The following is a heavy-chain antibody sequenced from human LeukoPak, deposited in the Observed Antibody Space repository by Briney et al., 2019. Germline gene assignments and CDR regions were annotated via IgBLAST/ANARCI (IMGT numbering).Heavy chain of an antibody. CDR1: GYTSTSYY. J-gene: IGHJ4*02. Sequence: ASVKVSCKASGYTSTSYYMHWVRQAPGQGLEWMGIINPSGGSTSYAQKFQGGVTMTRDTSTSTVYMELSSLRSEDTAVYYCARGPLYYYGSGRYQLDYWGQGTLVTVSS. D-gene: IGHD3-10*01. CDR3: ARGPLYYYGSGRYQLDY. CDR2: INPSGGST. V-gene: IGHV1-46*03.